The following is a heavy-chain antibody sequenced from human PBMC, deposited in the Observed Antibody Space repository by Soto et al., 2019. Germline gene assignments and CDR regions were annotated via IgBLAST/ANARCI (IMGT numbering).Heavy chain of an antibody. J-gene: IGHJ6*02. CDR2: IYPGDSDT. V-gene: IGHV5-51*01. CDR1: GYTFTDYW. CDR3: ARRIRNFRYYYYAIDV. Sequence: GESLKISCKGSGYTFTDYWIGWVRQLPGKGLEWMGIIYPGDSDTRYSPSFQGHVTITVDKSTSTAYLQVNSLKASDTAIYYCARRIRNFRYYYYAIDVWGQGTTVTVSS.